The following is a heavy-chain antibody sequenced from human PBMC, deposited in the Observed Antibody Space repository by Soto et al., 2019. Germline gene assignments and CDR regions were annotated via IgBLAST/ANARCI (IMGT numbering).Heavy chain of an antibody. V-gene: IGHV3-23*01. D-gene: IGHD3-22*01. Sequence: PVGSLRLSCAASGFIFRGYAMCWFRQVPGKGLQWVSFISASGGNTYFADSVRGRFTISRDNSKNTLYLQMNSLRAEDTAVYYCARDSAYYYDSSGYYYFDYWGQGTLVTVSS. J-gene: IGHJ4*02. CDR1: GFIFRGYA. CDR2: ISASGGNT. CDR3: ARDSAYYYDSSGYYYFDY.